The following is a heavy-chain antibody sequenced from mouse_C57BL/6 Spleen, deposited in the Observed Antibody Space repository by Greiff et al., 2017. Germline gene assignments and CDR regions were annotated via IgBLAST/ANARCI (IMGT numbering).Heavy chain of an antibody. CDR1: GFTFSDYG. CDR3: ARSRDGDY. D-gene: IGHD3-3*01. CDR2: ISSGSSTI. Sequence: VQLKESGGGLVKPGGSLKLSCAASGFTFSDYGMHWVRQAPEKGLEWVAYISSGSSTIYYADTVKGRFTISRDNTKNTLFLQMTSLRSEDTAMYYCARSRDGDYWGQGTTLTVSS. V-gene: IGHV5-17*01. J-gene: IGHJ2*01.